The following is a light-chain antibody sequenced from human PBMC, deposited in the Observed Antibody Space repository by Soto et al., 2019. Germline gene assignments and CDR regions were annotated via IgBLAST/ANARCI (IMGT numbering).Light chain of an antibody. J-gene: IGKJ1*01. V-gene: IGKV3-20*01. Sequence: EIVLTQSPGTLSLSPGERATLSCRASQSVSSSYLAWYQQKPGQAPRLLIYGASSRATGIPDRFSGSGSGTDFTIKISRMETEDFEVSYCQQYGSSLWKFGQGTKVDIK. CDR3: QQYGSSLWK. CDR1: QSVSSSY. CDR2: GAS.